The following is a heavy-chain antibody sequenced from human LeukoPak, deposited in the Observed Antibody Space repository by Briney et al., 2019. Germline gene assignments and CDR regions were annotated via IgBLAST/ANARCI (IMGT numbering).Heavy chain of an antibody. CDR1: GGSISSGGYY. CDR3: ARVRVDTAMVGDYYYYMDV. CDR2: IYYSGST. D-gene: IGHD5-18*01. J-gene: IGHJ6*03. V-gene: IGHV4-31*03. Sequence: SQTLSLTCTVSGGSISSGGYYWSWIRQHPGKGLEWIGYIYYSGSTYYNPSLKSRVTISVDTSKNQFSLKLSSVTAADTAVYYCARVRVDTAMVGDYYYYMDVWGKGTTVTVSS.